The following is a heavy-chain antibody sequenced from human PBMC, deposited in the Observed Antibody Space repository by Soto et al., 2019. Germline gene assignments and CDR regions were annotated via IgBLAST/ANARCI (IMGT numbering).Heavy chain of an antibody. D-gene: IGHD4-17*01. V-gene: IGHV4-30-4*01. CDR2: ISSSGST. Sequence: QVQLQESGPGLVKPSQTLSLTCTVSGGSISSGDSYWSWIRQPPGKGLEWIGYISSSGSTYYNPSLTDRVTISADMSNKHFSLKLTSVTAADTAVYYCARDDYGCSFEMWGQVAMVTVSS. J-gene: IGHJ3*02. CDR1: GGSISSGDSY. CDR3: ARDDYGCSFEM.